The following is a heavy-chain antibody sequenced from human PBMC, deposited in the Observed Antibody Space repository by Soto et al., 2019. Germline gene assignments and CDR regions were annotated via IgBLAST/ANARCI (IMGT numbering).Heavy chain of an antibody. J-gene: IGHJ4*02. CDR1: GGSLSGGSHY. CDR3: GRHFRTRTTPAFDY. V-gene: IGHV4-39*01. D-gene: IGHD1-7*01. CDR2: IHYSGST. Sequence: QLQLQESGPGLVKPSETLSLSCTVSGGSLSGGSHYWGWIRQPPGKGLEWIGSIHYSGSTYYNPSLESRVTISVDTSKSQFSLKLSSVTATDTAMYFCGRHFRTRTTPAFDYWGQGTLVTVSS.